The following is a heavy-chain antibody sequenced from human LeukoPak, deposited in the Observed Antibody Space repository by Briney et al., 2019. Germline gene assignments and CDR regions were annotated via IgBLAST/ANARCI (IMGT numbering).Heavy chain of an antibody. Sequence: SETLSLTCTVSGGSISSSSYYWGWIRQPPGKGLEWIGSIYYSGSTYYNPSLKSRVTISVDTSKNQFSLKLSSVTAADTAVYYCASRGITMVRGVIPRTEIDYWGQGTLVTVSS. CDR3: ASRGITMVRGVIPRTEIDY. J-gene: IGHJ4*02. V-gene: IGHV4-39*01. D-gene: IGHD3-10*01. CDR2: IYYSGST. CDR1: GGSISSSSYY.